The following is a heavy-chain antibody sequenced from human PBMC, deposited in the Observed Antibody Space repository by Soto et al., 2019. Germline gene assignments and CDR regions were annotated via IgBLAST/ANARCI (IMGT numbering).Heavy chain of an antibody. J-gene: IGHJ3*02. CDR1: GFTVSSNY. V-gene: IGHV3-53*01. D-gene: IGHD7-27*01. CDR2: IYSGGST. Sequence: GESLKISCAASGFTVSSNYMSWVRQAPGKGLEWVSVIYSGGSTYYADSVKGRFTISRDNSKNTLYLKMNSLRAEDTAVYSCASTQLTGASIGAFDIWGQGTMVTVSS. CDR3: ASTQLTGASIGAFDI.